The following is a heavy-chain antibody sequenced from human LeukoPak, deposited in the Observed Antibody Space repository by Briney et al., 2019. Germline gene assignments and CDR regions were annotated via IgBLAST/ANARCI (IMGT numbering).Heavy chain of an antibody. J-gene: IGHJ4*02. CDR1: GDILTELS. Sequence: ASVKVSCKVSGDILTELSIQWVRQAPGKGLECMGGFDPEQNTMIYAQRLQGRVTMTEDTSTDTAYMELSSLASEDTGIYYRATRSGDFWSGYVNWGQGTLVTVSS. D-gene: IGHD3-3*01. V-gene: IGHV1-24*01. CDR3: ATRSGDFWSGYVN. CDR2: FDPEQNTM.